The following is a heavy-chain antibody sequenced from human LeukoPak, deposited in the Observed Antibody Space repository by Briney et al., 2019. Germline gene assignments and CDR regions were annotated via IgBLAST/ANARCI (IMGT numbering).Heavy chain of an antibody. CDR1: GYIFSNYW. D-gene: IGHD6-13*01. V-gene: IGHV5-51*01. Sequence: GESLKISCKGFGYIFSNYWITWVRQMPGKGLEWMGIIYLGDSRNRYSPSFQGQVTISADRSIRTADQHRSSLKASETAMYYCETHENWGGRSSWYISWGQGTLVTVSS. CDR3: ETHENWGGRSSWYIS. CDR2: IYLGDSRN. J-gene: IGHJ1*01.